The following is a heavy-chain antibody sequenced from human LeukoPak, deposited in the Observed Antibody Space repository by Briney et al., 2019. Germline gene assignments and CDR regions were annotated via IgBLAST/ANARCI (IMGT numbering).Heavy chain of an antibody. Sequence: GGSLRLSCAASGFTFSNYGMHWVRQAPGKGLEWVAVVSNDGRVQYYADSVKGRYTISRDNSKNTLSLQMNSLRAEDTAVYYCTKEGGPMAVITERSSFNQWGQEPWSPSPQ. D-gene: IGHD3-16*01. CDR2: VSNDGRVQ. CDR3: TKEGGPMAVITERSSFNQ. J-gene: IGHJ4*01. CDR1: GFTFSNYG. V-gene: IGHV3-30*18.